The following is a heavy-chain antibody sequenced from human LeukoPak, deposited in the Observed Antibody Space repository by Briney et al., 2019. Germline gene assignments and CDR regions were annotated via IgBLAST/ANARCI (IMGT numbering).Heavy chain of an antibody. J-gene: IGHJ4*02. V-gene: IGHV3-53*01. CDR3: ARTSSYRFEY. D-gene: IGHD3-16*02. CDR2: IYSGGNT. Sequence: QPGGSLRLSCAASGFTVSSSYLSWVRQAPGKGLEWVSVIYSGGNTYYADSVKGRFTISRDNSKNTVYPQMNSLRAEDTAVYYCARTSSYRFEYWGQGTLVTVSS. CDR1: GFTVSSSY.